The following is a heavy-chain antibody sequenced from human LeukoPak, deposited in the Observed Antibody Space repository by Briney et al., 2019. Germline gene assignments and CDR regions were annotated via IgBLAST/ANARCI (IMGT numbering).Heavy chain of an antibody. Sequence: PGGSLRLSCAASGFTFTTYSMHWVRQVPGKGLVWVSRIKSDGSRTYYADSVKGRFTISRDNAKSTLYLQMDSLRAEDTAVYYCARALSSAWGLVDCRGQGTLVTVSS. D-gene: IGHD6-19*01. CDR2: IKSDGSRT. CDR3: ARALSSAWGLVDC. J-gene: IGHJ4*02. CDR1: GFTFTTYS. V-gene: IGHV3-74*01.